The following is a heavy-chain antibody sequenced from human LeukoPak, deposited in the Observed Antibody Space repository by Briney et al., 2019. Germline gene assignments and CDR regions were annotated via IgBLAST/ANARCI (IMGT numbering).Heavy chain of an antibody. D-gene: IGHD3-22*01. V-gene: IGHV3-21*01. J-gene: IGHJ4*02. CDR2: ISSSSSYI. CDR3: ASIRHYYDSSGYYY. CDR1: GFTFSSYS. Sequence: NPGGSLRLSCAASGFTFSSYSMNWVRQAPGKGPEWVSSISSSSSYIYYADSVKGRLTISRDNAKNSLYLQMNSLRAEDTAVYYCASIRHYYDSSGYYYWGQGTLVTVSS.